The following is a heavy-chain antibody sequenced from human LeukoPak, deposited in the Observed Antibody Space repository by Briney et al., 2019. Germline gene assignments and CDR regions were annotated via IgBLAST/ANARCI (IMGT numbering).Heavy chain of an antibody. J-gene: IGHJ6*03. CDR3: ARDPYSGSYGAYYYYYMDV. D-gene: IGHD1-26*01. CDR2: ITVGISYI. Sequence: GGSRRLSCAPSEFTSVTYKMTWFGQPQGRGRGWVSSITVGISYIYYADSVKGRFTISRDNAKSSLYLQMNSLRAEDTAVYYCARDPYSGSYGAYYYYYMDVWGKGTTVTISS. CDR1: EFTSVTYK. V-gene: IGHV3-21*01.